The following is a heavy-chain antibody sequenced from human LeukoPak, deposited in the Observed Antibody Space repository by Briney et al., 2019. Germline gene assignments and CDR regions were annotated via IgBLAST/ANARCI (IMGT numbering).Heavy chain of an antibody. J-gene: IGHJ3*01. D-gene: IGHD6-19*01. CDR1: GFTFNNYW. CDR2: VNEDGSRT. CDR3: ARGHASGWTRDAFDL. Sequence: PGGSLRLSCAASGFTFNNYWMHWVRQAPGQGLLWVSHVNEDGSRTTYADSVKGRFTVSRDNARNTLYLQMNSLGVDDTAVYYRARGHASGWTRDAFDLWGQGTMLTVSS. V-gene: IGHV3-74*01.